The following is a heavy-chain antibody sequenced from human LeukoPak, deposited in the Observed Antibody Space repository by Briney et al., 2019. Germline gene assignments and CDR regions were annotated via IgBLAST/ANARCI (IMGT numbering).Heavy chain of an antibody. Sequence: ASVKVSCKAIGYKLTDNWIHWVRQAPGQGLKWMGWINTKTGATNIAPQFQGRVTMTRDTSVNTAYIEVTRLTSDDTAVYFCARGVVACPNWGQGTLVTVSS. D-gene: IGHD2-21*01. CDR1: GYKLTDNW. CDR2: INTKTGAT. J-gene: IGHJ4*02. CDR3: ARGVVACPN. V-gene: IGHV1-2*02.